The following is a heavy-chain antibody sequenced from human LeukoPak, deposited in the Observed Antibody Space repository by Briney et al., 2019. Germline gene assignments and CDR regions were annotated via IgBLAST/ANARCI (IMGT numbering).Heavy chain of an antibody. Sequence: SETLSLTCTVSGGSISSSNYYWSWIRQPPGKELEWIASINYGGTTYYNPSLKSRVTISVDTSKNQFSLRLSSVTAADTAVYFCARYVVFGSGKYYFDYWGQDPWSPSPQ. CDR1: GGSISSSNYY. CDR2: INYGGTT. V-gene: IGHV4-39*01. CDR3: ARYVVFGSGKYYFDY. D-gene: IGHD3-10*01. J-gene: IGHJ4*01.